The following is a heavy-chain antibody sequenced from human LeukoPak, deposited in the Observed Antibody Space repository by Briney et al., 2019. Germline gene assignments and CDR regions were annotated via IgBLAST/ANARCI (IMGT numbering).Heavy chain of an antibody. Sequence: GASVKVSCKASGYTFTGYYMHWVRQAPGQGLERMGWINPNSGGTNYAQKFQGRVTMTRDTSISTAYTELSRLRSDDTAVYYCARARIGYCSSTSCPKVWFDPWGQGTLVTVSS. CDR3: ARARIGYCSSTSCPKVWFDP. V-gene: IGHV1-2*02. CDR1: GYTFTGYY. D-gene: IGHD2-2*01. J-gene: IGHJ5*02. CDR2: INPNSGGT.